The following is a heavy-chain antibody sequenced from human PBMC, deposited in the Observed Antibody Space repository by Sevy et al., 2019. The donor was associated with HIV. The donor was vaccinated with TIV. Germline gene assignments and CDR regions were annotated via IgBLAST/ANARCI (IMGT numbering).Heavy chain of an antibody. CDR1: GASVSSAGSY. J-gene: IGHJ4*02. CDR3: AGDLVGAHCTGRCYPAGRFDS. CDR2: MSSGIT. V-gene: IGHV4-31*03. D-gene: IGHD2-8*02. Sequence: SETLSLTCTVSGASVSSAGSYWNWIRQYPGRGLEWIGFMSSGITYYSPSLESRVTISVDTSKNQFSLHVTSATAADTAVYYCAGDLVGAHCTGRCYPAGRFDSWGQGTLVTVSS.